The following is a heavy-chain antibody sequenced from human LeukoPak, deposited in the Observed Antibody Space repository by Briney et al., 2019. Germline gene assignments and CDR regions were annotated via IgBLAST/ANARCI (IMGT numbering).Heavy chain of an antibody. CDR2: ISISGSTI. CDR3: ARHYYDRSGYYPTFDY. CDR1: GFTFSSYE. J-gene: IGHJ4*02. Sequence: GGSLRLSCAASGFTFSSYEMNWVRQAPGKGLEWVSYISISGSTIHYADSVKGRFTISRDNAKNSLYLQMNSLRVEDTAVYYCARHYYDRSGYYPTFDYWGQGTLVTVSS. D-gene: IGHD3-22*01. V-gene: IGHV3-48*03.